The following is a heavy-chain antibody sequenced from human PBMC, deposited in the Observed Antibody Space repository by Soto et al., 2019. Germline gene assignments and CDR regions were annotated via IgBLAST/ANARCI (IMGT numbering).Heavy chain of an antibody. J-gene: IGHJ4*02. CDR2: IYSDGST. Sequence: GGSLRLSCAASVFTVKNNYMVWVRQAPGKGLEWVSVIYSDGSTYYADSVKGRFTISRDNSKNTLYLQMNSLRAEDTAVYYCARAPSGNYYFDSWGQGTLVTVSS. CDR3: ARAPSGNYYFDS. D-gene: IGHD1-26*01. V-gene: IGHV3-53*01. CDR1: VFTVKNNY.